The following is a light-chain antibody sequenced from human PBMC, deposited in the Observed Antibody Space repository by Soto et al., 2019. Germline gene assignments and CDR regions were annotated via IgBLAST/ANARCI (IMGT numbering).Light chain of an antibody. CDR3: QQTYSTPFT. J-gene: IGKJ5*01. V-gene: IGKV1-39*01. CDR1: QSISRY. CDR2: AAS. Sequence: DIQMTQSPSSLSASVGDRVTITCRASQSISRYLNWYQQKPGKAPELLIYAASSLQSGVPSSFSGGGSGTDCTLTISSLQPEDFATYYCQQTYSTPFTFGQGTRMELK.